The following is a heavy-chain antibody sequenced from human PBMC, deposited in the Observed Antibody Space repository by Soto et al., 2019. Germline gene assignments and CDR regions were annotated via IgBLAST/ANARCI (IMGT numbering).Heavy chain of an antibody. CDR2: ISSNGGTI. V-gene: IGHV3-11*01. CDR3: ARGGITTFGYYYYGMDV. J-gene: IGHJ6*02. Sequence: GGSLILSCAASGFTFNDYYMTWIRQAPGKGLEWVSYISSNGGTIYYADSVKGRFTISGDNAKSSLYLQMSSLRADDTAVYYCARGGITTFGYYYYGMDVWGQGTTVTVSS. CDR1: GFTFNDYY. D-gene: IGHD3-3*01.